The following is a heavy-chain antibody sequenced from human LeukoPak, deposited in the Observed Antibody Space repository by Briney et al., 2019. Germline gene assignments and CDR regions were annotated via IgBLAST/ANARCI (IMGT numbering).Heavy chain of an antibody. V-gene: IGHV6-1*01. CDR2: TYYRSKWYN. CDR1: GDSVSSNSAA. CDR3: ARDLSEQWLAYFDAFDI. D-gene: IGHD6-19*01. Sequence: QTLSLTCAISGDSVSSNSAAWNWIRQSPLRGLEWLGRTYYRSKWYNDYAVSVKSRITINPDTSKNQFSLQLNSVTPEDTAVYYCARDLSEQWLAYFDAFDIWGQGTMVTVSS. J-gene: IGHJ3*02.